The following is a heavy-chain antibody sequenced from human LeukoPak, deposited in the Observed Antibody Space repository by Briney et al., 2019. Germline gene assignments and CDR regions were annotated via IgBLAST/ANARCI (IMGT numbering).Heavy chain of an antibody. CDR2: IYHSGST. CDR3: ARDRAVRRFDY. J-gene: IGHJ4*02. V-gene: IGHV4-30-2*01. CDR1: GGSISSGGYY. Sequence: SETLSLTCTVSGGSISSGGYYWRWIRQPPGKGLEWIGYIYHSGSTYYNPSLKSRVTISVDRSKNQFSLKLSSVTAADTAVYYCARDRAVRRFDYWGQGTLVTVSS. D-gene: IGHD6-19*01.